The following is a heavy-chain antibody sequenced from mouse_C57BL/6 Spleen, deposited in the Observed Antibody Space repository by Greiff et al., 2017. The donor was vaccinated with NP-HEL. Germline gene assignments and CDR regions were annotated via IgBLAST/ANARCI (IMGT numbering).Heavy chain of an antibody. V-gene: IGHV1-54*01. CDR1: GYAFTNYL. CDR2: INPGSGGT. D-gene: IGHD4-1*01. Sequence: QVQLQQSGAELVRPGTSVKVSCKASGYAFTNYLIEWVKQRPGQGLEWIGVINPGSGGTNYNEKFKGKATLTADKSSSTAYMQLSSLTSEDSAVYFCAREGVNWDRTWFAYWGQGTLVTVSA. CDR3: AREGVNWDRTWFAY. J-gene: IGHJ3*01.